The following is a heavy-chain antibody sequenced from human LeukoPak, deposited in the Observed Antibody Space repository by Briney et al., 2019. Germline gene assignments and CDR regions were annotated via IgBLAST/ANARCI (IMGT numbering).Heavy chain of an antibody. J-gene: IGHJ1*01. CDR1: GFTFSSYA. Sequence: GGSLRLPCAASGFTFSSYAMSWVRQAPGKGLEWVSAISGSGGSTYYADSVKGRFTISRDNSKNTLYLQVNSLRAEGTAVYYCAKDPGELLWFGEFYNWGQGTLVTVSS. V-gene: IGHV3-23*01. CDR3: AKDPGELLWFGEFYN. CDR2: ISGSGGST. D-gene: IGHD3-10*01.